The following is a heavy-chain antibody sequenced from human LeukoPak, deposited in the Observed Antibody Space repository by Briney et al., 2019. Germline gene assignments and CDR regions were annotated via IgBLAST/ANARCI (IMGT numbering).Heavy chain of an antibody. CDR2: ISSDGSHK. Sequence: GRSLRLSCAASGFTFSSYAMHWVRQAPGKGLEWVAIISSDGSHKFYADSVKGRFTISRDNSKNTLYLQMNSLRAEDTAVYYCAREGQSTAFDYWGQGTLVTVSS. CDR1: GFTFSSYA. J-gene: IGHJ4*02. D-gene: IGHD5-18*01. CDR3: AREGQSTAFDY. V-gene: IGHV3-30*03.